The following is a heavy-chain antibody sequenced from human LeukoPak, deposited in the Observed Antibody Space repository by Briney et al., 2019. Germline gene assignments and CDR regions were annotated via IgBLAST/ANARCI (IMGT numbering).Heavy chain of an antibody. CDR3: ARHGYSSSWFMVYNWFDP. V-gene: IGHV4-39*01. Sequence: SETLSLTCTVSGGSISSSSYYWGWIRQPPGKGLEWIGSIYYSGSTYYNPSLKSRVTISVDTSKNQFSLKLSSVTAADTAVYYCARHGYSSSWFMVYNWFDPWGQGTLVTVSS. CDR1: GGSISSSSYY. J-gene: IGHJ5*02. D-gene: IGHD6-13*01. CDR2: IYYSGST.